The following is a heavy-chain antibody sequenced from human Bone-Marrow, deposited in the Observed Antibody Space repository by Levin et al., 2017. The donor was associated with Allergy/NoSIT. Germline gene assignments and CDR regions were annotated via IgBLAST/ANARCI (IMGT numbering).Heavy chain of an antibody. CDR2: IYYSGST. D-gene: IGHD5-18*01. CDR1: GGSISSSSYY. CDR3: ARPVDTAMSYFDY. V-gene: IGHV4-39*01. Sequence: SETLSLTCTVSGGSISSSSYYWGWIRQPPGKGLEWIGSIYYSGSTYYNPSLKSRVTISVDTSKNQFSLKLSSVTAADTAVYYCARPVDTAMSYFDYWGQGTLVTVSS. J-gene: IGHJ4*02.